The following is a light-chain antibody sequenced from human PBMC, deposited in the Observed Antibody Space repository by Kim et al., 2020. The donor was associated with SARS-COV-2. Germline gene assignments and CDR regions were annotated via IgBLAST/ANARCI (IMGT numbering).Light chain of an antibody. V-gene: IGLV1-44*01. CDR3: ATYDDSLNAWV. Sequence: GQRSTFACSGSNTNIGSYNVSWDKQHPGTAPKLLIYTKDQRRSGVPDRFSGSKSGTSASLAISGLQSDDETHYYCATYDDSLNAWVFGGGTQLTVL. CDR1: NTNIGSYN. J-gene: IGLJ3*02. CDR2: TKD.